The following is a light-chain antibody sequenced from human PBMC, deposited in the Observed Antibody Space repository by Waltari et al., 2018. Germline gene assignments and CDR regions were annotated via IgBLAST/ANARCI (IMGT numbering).Light chain of an antibody. Sequence: DIVMTQSPLSLPVTPGEPASISCRSSQSLLHNNGYNYLNWYLQKPGQSPQLLIYLGSHRASGVTDRFSGSGSGTDFTLKISRVEAEDVGVYYCMQALQTPFAFGPGTKVDIK. V-gene: IGKV2-28*01. CDR1: QSLLHNNGYNY. J-gene: IGKJ3*01. CDR2: LGS. CDR3: MQALQTPFA.